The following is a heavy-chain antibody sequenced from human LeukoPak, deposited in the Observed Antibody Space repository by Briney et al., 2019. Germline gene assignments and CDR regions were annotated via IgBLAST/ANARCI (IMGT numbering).Heavy chain of an antibody. J-gene: IGHJ4*02. D-gene: IGHD6-19*01. CDR3: ARDLPAFSSGWYYFDY. CDR2: IKQDGSEK. V-gene: IGHV3-7*01. CDR1: GFTFSSYW. Sequence: GGSLRLSCAASGFTFSSYWMSWVRQAPGKGLEWVANIKQDGSEKYYVDSVKGRSTISRDNAKNSLYLQMNSLRAEDTAVYYCARDLPAFSSGWYYFDYWGQGTLVTVSS.